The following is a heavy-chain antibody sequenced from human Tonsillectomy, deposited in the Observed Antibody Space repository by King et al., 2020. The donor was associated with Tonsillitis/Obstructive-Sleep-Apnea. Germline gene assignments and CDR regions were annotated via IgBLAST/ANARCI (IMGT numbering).Heavy chain of an antibody. Sequence: VQLVESGGGVVQPGRSLRLSCAASGFTFSTYGMHWVRQAPGKGLEWGAVIWYDGSNKYYADSVNGRFTISRDNSKNTVYLQMDSLRAEDTAVYYCVKDHCGGNCYSDPYFDYWGQGTLVTVSS. D-gene: IGHD2-21*02. J-gene: IGHJ4*02. CDR1: GFTFSTYG. V-gene: IGHV3-33*06. CDR3: VKDHCGGNCYSDPYFDY. CDR2: IWYDGSNK.